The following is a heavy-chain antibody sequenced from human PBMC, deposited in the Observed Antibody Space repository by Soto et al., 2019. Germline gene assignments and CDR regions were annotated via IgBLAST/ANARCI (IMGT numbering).Heavy chain of an antibody. V-gene: IGHV5-51*01. CDR3: ARPLEAPATVTPRLGAFDV. CDR1: GYTFTKYW. D-gene: IGHD4-4*01. Sequence: GEYLKTSRKGSGYTFTKYWIGWVRQMPGKGLEWMRMIYPGDSSTRYSPSFQGHVTISVDKSLSTAYLQLTRLTASDSSMYYCARPLEAPATVTPRLGAFDVWGQGTMVTVSS. CDR2: IYPGDSST. J-gene: IGHJ3*01.